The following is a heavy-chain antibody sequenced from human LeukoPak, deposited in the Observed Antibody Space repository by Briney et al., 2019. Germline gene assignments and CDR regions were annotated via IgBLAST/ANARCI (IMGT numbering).Heavy chain of an antibody. J-gene: IGHJ6*02. CDR2: INHSGST. D-gene: IGHD6-19*01. V-gene: IGHV4-34*01. Sequence: PSETLSLTCAVYGGSFSGYYWSWIRQPPGKGLEWIGEINHSGSTNYNPSLKSRVTISVDTSKNQFSLKLSSVTAADTAVYYCASRSSGWYGMDVWGQGTTVTVSS. CDR3: ASRSSGWYGMDV. CDR1: GGSFSGYY.